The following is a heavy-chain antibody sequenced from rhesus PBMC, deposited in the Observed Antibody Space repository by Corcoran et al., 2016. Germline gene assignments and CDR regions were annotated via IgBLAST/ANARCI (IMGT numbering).Heavy chain of an antibody. CDR1: GYSISSGYF. Sequence: QVQLQESGPGLVKPSETLSLTCAVSGYSISSGYFWGWVRQPPGQGLEYIGYITGSSGRPYYTPSLKSRVANSKDTSKNQFSLKLTSVTAADTAVYYCVRELNHDSTYYYFDFWGQGVLVTVSS. J-gene: IGHJ4*01. CDR2: ITGSSGRP. D-gene: IGHD4-29*01. CDR3: VRELNHDSTYYYFDF. V-gene: IGHV4-99*02.